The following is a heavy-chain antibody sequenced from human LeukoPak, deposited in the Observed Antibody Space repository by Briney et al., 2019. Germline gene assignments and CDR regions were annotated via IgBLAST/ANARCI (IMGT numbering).Heavy chain of an antibody. V-gene: IGHV1-2*02. Sequence: SVKVSCKASGYTFTGYYMHWVRQAPGQGLEWMGWINPNSGGTNYAQKFQGRVTMTRDTSISTAYMELSRLRSDDTAVYYCARDRDFWSGYYTDWGQGTLVTVSS. J-gene: IGHJ4*02. D-gene: IGHD3-3*01. CDR2: INPNSGGT. CDR3: ARDRDFWSGYYTD. CDR1: GYTFTGYY.